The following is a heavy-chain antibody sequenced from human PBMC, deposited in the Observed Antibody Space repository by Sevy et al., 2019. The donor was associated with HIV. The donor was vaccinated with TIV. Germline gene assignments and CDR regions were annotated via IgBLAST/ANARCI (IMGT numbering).Heavy chain of an antibody. V-gene: IGHV3-11*04. D-gene: IGHD3-3*01. Sequence: GGSLRLSCAASGFTFSDYYMSWIRQAPGKGLEWVSYISSSGSTIYYVDSVKGRFTISRDNAKNSLYLQMNSLRAEDTAVYYCARDQAIFGVVIMTYYGMDVWGQGTTVTVSS. J-gene: IGHJ6*02. CDR1: GFTFSDYY. CDR3: ARDQAIFGVVIMTYYGMDV. CDR2: ISSSGSTI.